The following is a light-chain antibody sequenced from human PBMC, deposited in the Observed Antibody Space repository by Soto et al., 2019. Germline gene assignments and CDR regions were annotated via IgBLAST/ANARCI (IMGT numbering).Light chain of an antibody. Sequence: DIQMTQSPSSLSASVGDRVTITCRASQSISSYLNWYQQKPGKAPTLLIHEASILASGVPPRFSGTGSATEFTLTIASLQSDDFATYYCQQYKTYPPTFGQGTKVDIK. CDR1: QSISSY. V-gene: IGKV1-5*03. CDR2: EAS. CDR3: QQYKTYPPT. J-gene: IGKJ1*01.